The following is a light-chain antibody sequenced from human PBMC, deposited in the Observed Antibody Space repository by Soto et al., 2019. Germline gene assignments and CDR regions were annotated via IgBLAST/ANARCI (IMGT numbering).Light chain of an antibody. J-gene: IGKJ1*01. CDR2: GAS. V-gene: IGKV3-20*01. Sequence: EIVLTQSPGTLSLSPGETATLSCRASQSVTSNYLAWYQQRPGQAPRLLIYGASSRATGIPDRFSGSGFGTDFTLTISRLDPEDFAVYYCQQYGSSPWTFGQGTKVQIK. CDR1: QSVTSNY. CDR3: QQYGSSPWT.